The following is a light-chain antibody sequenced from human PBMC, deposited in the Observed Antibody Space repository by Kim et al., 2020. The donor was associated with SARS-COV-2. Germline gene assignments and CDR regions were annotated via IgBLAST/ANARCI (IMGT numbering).Light chain of an antibody. CDR1: ALTNQY. CDR3: QSADSSGTYVL. V-gene: IGLV3-25*03. Sequence: PRKNARSTFSPDALTNQYAYWYQQKPGQAPVLVIYKDTERPSGIPERFSGSSSGTTVTLTISGVQAEDEADYYCQSADSSGTYVLFGGGTQLTVL. CDR2: KDT. J-gene: IGLJ2*01.